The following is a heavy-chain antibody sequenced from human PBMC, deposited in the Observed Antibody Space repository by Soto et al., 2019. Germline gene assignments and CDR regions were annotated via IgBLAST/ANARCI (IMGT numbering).Heavy chain of an antibody. CDR2: IMPIFGSA. D-gene: IGHD3-22*01. CDR1: GGTFSRNT. V-gene: IGHV1-69*13. J-gene: IGHJ4*02. CDR3: ARQFDSDTTGYYYAY. Sequence: SVKVSCKASGGTFSRNTISWVRQAPGQGLEWMGGIMPIFGSANYAQKFQGRVTITADENTRTVYMELSRLRSEDTAVYYCARQFDSDTTGYYYAYWGQGTLVTVS.